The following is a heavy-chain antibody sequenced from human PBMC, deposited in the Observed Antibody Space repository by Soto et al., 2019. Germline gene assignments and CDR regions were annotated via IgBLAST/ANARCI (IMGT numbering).Heavy chain of an antibody. CDR3: VKGGWLDF. CDR1: GFSFSTFA. J-gene: IGHJ5*01. Sequence: EVQLLESGGGLVQPGGSLRLSCAASGFSFSTFAMSWVRQAPGRGLEWVSFISDDSSRTYYADAVKGRFTISRDHSKYPLYLQMNSLTAEDTAVYACVKGGWLDFWGQGTLVTVSS. CDR2: ISDDSSRT. D-gene: IGHD3-16*01. V-gene: IGHV3-23*01.